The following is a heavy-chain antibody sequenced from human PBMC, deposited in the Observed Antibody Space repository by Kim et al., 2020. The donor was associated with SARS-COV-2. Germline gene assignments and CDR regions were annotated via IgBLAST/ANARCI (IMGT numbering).Heavy chain of an antibody. CDR3: ARDRDTSEGFWGDDAFD. D-gene: IGHD7-27*01. CDR1: GFTFSRYW. V-gene: IGHV3-7*01. Sequence: GGSLRLSCTASGFTFSRYWMSWVRQAPGKGLEWVATVKQDESQEYYVDSVKGRFSISRDNAKNSLSLQMNSLRSEDTAVYYCARDRDTSEGFWGDDAFD. CDR2: VKQDESQE. J-gene: IGHJ3*02.